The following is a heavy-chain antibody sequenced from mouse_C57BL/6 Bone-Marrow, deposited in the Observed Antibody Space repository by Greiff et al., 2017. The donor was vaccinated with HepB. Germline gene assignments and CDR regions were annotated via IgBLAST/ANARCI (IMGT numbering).Heavy chain of an antibody. CDR3: TTLYDYENYAMDY. Sequence: EVQGVESGAELVRPGASVKLSCTASGFNIKDDYMHWVKQRPEQGLEWIGWIDPENGDTEYASKFQGKATITADTSSNTAYLQLSSLTSEDTAVYYCTTLYDYENYAMDYWGQGTSVTVSS. V-gene: IGHV14-4*01. CDR2: IDPENGDT. CDR1: GFNIKDDY. D-gene: IGHD2-4*01. J-gene: IGHJ4*01.